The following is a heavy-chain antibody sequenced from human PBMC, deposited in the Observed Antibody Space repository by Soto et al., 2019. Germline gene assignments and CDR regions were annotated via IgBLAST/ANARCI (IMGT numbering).Heavy chain of an antibody. CDR1: GGSISSSSYY. V-gene: IGHV4-39*01. CDR2: IYYSGST. CDR3: ASPFPGIAVAGTNY. J-gene: IGHJ4*02. D-gene: IGHD6-19*01. Sequence: PSETLPLTCTVSGGSISSSSYYWGWIRQPPGKGLEWIGSIYYSGSTYYNPSLKSRVTISVDTSKNQFSLKLSSVTAADTAVYYCASPFPGIAVAGTNYWGQGTLVTVSS.